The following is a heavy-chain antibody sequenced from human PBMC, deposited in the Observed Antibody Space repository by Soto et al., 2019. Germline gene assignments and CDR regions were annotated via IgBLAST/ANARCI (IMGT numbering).Heavy chain of an antibody. J-gene: IGHJ6*03. CDR2: IEHSGSS. CDR3: AREVVPATVDFYYYYIDF. CDR1: GGFISSGDCY. V-gene: IGHV4-31*03. Sequence: QVQLQESGPGLVKPSQTLSLTCTVSGGFISSGDCYWNWIRQLPGKGLEWIGYIEHSGSSFYNPSLKGRVALALDTSKNQFSLKLNSVTAADTAVYYCAREVVPATVDFYYYYIDFWGKGTTVTVSS. D-gene: IGHD2-2*01.